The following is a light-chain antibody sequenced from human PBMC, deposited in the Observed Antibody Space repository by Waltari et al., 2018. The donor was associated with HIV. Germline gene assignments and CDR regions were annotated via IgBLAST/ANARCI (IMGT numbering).Light chain of an antibody. CDR3: ALFTDDSTLL. J-gene: IGLJ2*01. V-gene: IGLV2-14*03. Sequence: SAVTQPASVSGLPGQSITISCTGDDNDFDVYNFVSWYQQHPGKLPRLILYDVDSRASGSPARFSGSRSGHTASLNIAGLRAEDEADYYCALFTDDSTLLFGGGTKVTVL. CDR2: DVD. CDR1: DNDFDVYNF.